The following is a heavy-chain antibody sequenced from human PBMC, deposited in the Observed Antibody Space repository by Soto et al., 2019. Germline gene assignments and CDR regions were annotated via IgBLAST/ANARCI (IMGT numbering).Heavy chain of an antibody. J-gene: IGHJ3*02. V-gene: IGHV3-20*01. CDR2: INWNGGST. Sequence: LSLTCAASGFTFDDYGMSWVRQAPGKGLEWVSGINWNGGSTGYADSVKGRFTISRDNAKNSLYLQMNSLRAEDTALYHCARSYCSGGSCYSVDAFDIWGQGTMVTVSS. CDR1: GFTFDDYG. D-gene: IGHD2-15*01. CDR3: ARSYCSGGSCYSVDAFDI.